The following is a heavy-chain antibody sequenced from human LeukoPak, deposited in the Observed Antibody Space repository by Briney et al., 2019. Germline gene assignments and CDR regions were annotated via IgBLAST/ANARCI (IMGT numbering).Heavy chain of an antibody. Sequence: GGSLRLSCAASGFTFDDYAMHWVRQAPGKGLEWVSGISWNSGSIGYADSVKGRFTISRDNAKNSLYLQMNSLRAEDTALYYCAKVQVGGWFDPWGQGTLVTVS. CDR1: GFTFDDYA. V-gene: IGHV3-9*01. CDR3: AKVQVGGWFDP. J-gene: IGHJ5*02. CDR2: ISWNSGSI. D-gene: IGHD3-10*01.